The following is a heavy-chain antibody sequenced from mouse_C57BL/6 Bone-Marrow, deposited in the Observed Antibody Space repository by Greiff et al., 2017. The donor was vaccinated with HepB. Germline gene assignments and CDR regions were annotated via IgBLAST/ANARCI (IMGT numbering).Heavy chain of an antibody. D-gene: IGHD2-5*01. Sequence: MLVESGGGLVKPGGSLKLSCAASGFTFSSYAMSWVRQTPEKRLEWVATISDGGSYTYYPDNVKGRFTISRDNAKNNLYLQMSHLKSEDTAMYYCARDNHYSNPAWFAYWGQGTLVTVSA. CDR2: ISDGGSYT. J-gene: IGHJ3*01. CDR1: GFTFSSYA. CDR3: ARDNHYSNPAWFAY. V-gene: IGHV5-4*03.